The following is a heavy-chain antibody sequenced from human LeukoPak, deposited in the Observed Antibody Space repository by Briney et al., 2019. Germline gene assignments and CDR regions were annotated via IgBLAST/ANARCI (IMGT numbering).Heavy chain of an antibody. CDR3: ASAAIFGVDQTPYYFDY. D-gene: IGHD3-3*01. CDR2: IIPIFGTA. CDR1: GGTFSSYA. Sequence: GASVKVSCKASGGTFSSYAISWVRQAPGQGPEWMGGIIPIFGTANYAQKFQGRVTITADESTSTAYMELSSLRSEDTAVYYCASAAIFGVDQTPYYFDYWGQGTLVTVSS. V-gene: IGHV1-69*13. J-gene: IGHJ4*02.